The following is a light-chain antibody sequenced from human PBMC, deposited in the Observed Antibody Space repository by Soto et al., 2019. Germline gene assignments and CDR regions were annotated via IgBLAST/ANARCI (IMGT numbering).Light chain of an antibody. CDR2: EVS. CDR1: SSDVGKYNY. Sequence: QSALTQPASVSGSPGQSITISCTGTSSDVGKYNYVSWYQQHPGTAPKLIIYEVSNRPSGISNRFSGSKSGNTASLTISGLQAEDEADYYCSSYTTTSTLGVFGGGTKLTVL. CDR3: SSYTTTSTLGV. J-gene: IGLJ3*02. V-gene: IGLV2-14*01.